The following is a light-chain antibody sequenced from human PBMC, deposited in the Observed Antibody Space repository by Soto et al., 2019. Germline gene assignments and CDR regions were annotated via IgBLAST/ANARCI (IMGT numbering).Light chain of an antibody. CDR3: QQYNNWPPWT. V-gene: IGKV3-15*01. CDR1: QSVSNN. CDR2: GAS. Sequence: EIVMTQSPATLSVSPGERATLSCRASQSVSNNLAWYQQKPGQTPRLLIYGASTRATGIPARFSGSGSGTEFTHTISSLQSEDFAVYYCQQYNNWPPWTFGQGTKVEIK. J-gene: IGKJ1*01.